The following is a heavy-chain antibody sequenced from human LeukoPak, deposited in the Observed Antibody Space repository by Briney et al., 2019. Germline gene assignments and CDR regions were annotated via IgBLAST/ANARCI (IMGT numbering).Heavy chain of an antibody. V-gene: IGHV4-39*01. CDR1: GGSISSSSYY. Sequence: SETLSLTCTVSGGSISSSSYYWGWIRQPPGKGLEWIGSIYYSGSTYYNPSLKSRVTISVDTSKNQFSLKLSSVTAADTAVYYCARHAEQWLTTNWFDPWGQGTLVTVSS. J-gene: IGHJ5*02. D-gene: IGHD6-19*01. CDR2: IYYSGST. CDR3: ARHAEQWLTTNWFDP.